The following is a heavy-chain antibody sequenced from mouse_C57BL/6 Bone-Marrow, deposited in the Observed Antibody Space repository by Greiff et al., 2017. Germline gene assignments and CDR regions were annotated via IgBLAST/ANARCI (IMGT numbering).Heavy chain of an antibody. D-gene: IGHD1-1*01. J-gene: IGHJ4*01. CDR3: ATGDITTVGATRDAMDY. CDR2: IYPRSGNT. CDR1: GYTFTSYG. Sequence: VQLQQSGAELARPGASVKLSCKASGYTFTSYGISWVKQRTGQGLEWIGEIYPRSGNTYYNEKFKGKATLTADQSSSTAYMELRSLTSEDSAVYFCATGDITTVGATRDAMDYWGQGTSVTVSS. V-gene: IGHV1-81*01.